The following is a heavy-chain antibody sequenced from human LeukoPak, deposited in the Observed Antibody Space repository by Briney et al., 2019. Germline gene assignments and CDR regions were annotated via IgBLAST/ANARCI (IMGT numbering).Heavy chain of an antibody. CDR1: GYTLTSYG. CDR3: ARYSGSYDY. CDR2: ISTQSGNT. J-gene: IGHJ4*02. D-gene: IGHD1-26*01. Sequence: ASVKVSCEASGYTLTSYGINWMRQAPGQGLEWMGWISTQSGNTNYAQKVQGRLTLTTDRSTNTAYMELRSLRSDDTAVYYCARYSGSYDYWGQGTLVTVSS. V-gene: IGHV1-18*01.